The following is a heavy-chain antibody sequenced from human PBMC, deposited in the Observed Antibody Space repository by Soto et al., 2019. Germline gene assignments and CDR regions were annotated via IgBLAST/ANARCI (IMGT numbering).Heavy chain of an antibody. CDR1: GFTFSSYG. D-gene: IGHD3-3*01. CDR3: AKAPYDFWSGYPYYGMDV. V-gene: IGHV3-30*18. Sequence: QVQLVESGGGVVQPGRSLRLSCAASGFTFSSYGMHWVRQAPGKGLEWVAVISYDGRNKYYADSVKGRFTISRDNSKNTLYLQMNSLRAEDTAVYYCAKAPYDFWSGYPYYGMDVWGQGTTVTVSS. J-gene: IGHJ6*02. CDR2: ISYDGRNK.